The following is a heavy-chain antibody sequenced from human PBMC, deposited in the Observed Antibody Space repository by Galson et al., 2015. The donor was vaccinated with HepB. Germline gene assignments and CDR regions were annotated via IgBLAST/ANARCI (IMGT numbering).Heavy chain of an antibody. Sequence: SVKVSCKASGGTFSSYAISWVRQAPGQGLEWMGGIIPIFGTANYAQKFQGRVTITADESTSTAYMELSSLRSEDTAVYYCARDRYYDFCKLDPWGQGTLVTVSS. CDR2: IIPIFGTA. J-gene: IGHJ5*02. CDR1: GGTFSSYA. D-gene: IGHD3-3*01. V-gene: IGHV1-69*13. CDR3: ARDRYYDFCKLDP.